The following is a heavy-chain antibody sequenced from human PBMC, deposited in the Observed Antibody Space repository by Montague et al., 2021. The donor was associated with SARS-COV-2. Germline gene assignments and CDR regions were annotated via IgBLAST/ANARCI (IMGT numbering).Heavy chain of an antibody. J-gene: IGHJ4*02. V-gene: IGHV4-39*02. CDR2: IYYSETT. CDR1: SGSIISSYYY. Sequence: SETLSLTCSVSSGSIISSYYYWGWIRQPPGLELVWIGNIYYSETTYYNQSLQSRGTISVNTSKTHLSLRLSSVPAADTAAYFCARGMTWGVTTPFDYWGQGIMVTVTS. D-gene: IGHD3-10*01. CDR3: ARGMTWGVTTPFDY.